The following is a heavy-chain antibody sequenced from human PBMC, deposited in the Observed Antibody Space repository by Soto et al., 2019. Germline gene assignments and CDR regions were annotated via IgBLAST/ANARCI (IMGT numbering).Heavy chain of an antibody. V-gene: IGHV1-46*03. CDR2: INPSGGST. CDR1: GYTFTSYY. D-gene: IGHD3-10*01. J-gene: IGHJ4*02. Sequence: GAPVKVSCKASGYTFTSYYMHWVRQAPGQGLEWMGIINPSGGSTSYAQKLQGRVTMTRDTSTSTVYMELSSLRSEDTAVYYCASVESSSMVPYSLDYWGQGTLVTVSS. CDR3: ASVESSSMVPYSLDY.